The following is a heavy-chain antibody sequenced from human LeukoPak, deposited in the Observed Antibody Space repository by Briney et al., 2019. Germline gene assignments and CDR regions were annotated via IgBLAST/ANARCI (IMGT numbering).Heavy chain of an antibody. CDR1: GGFISSGSYY. CDR2: IYTSGST. Sequence: TLSLTCTVSGGFISSGSYYWSWIRQPAGKGLEWIGRIYTSGSTNYNPSLKSRVTISVDTSKNPFSLKLSSVTAADTAVYYCAREGDYNWNYRAYYYYYMDVWGKGTTVTVSS. J-gene: IGHJ6*03. D-gene: IGHD1-7*01. CDR3: AREGDYNWNYRAYYYYYMDV. V-gene: IGHV4-61*02.